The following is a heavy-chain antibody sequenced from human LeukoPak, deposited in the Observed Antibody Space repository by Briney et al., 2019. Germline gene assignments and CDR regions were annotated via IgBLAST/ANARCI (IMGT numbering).Heavy chain of an antibody. CDR1: GCSICTGYY. CDR3: ARLVSDGYYFDY. CDR2: IYYSGST. J-gene: IGHJ4*02. D-gene: IGHD6-6*01. V-gene: IGHV4-38-2*02. Sequence: SETLSLTCTVSGCSICTGYYWGWIRQPPGKGLEWIGSIYYSGSTYYNPSLKSRVTISVDTSKNQFSLKLSSVTAADTAVYYCARLVSDGYYFDYWGQGTLVTVSS.